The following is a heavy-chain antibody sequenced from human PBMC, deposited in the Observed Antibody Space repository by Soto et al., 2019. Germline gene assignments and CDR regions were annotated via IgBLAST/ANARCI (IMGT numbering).Heavy chain of an antibody. CDR2: ISSNGGST. J-gene: IGHJ3*02. D-gene: IGHD5-12*01. CDR1: GCTFISYA. V-gene: IGHV3-64*01. CDR3: AGRGGYDGAFDI. Sequence: PGVPLRVSCAAAGCTFISYAMHWIRQAPGKGLEYVSAISSNGGSTYYANSVKGRFTISRDNSKNTLYLQMGSLRAEDMAVYYCAGRGGYDGAFDIWGQGTMVTVSS.